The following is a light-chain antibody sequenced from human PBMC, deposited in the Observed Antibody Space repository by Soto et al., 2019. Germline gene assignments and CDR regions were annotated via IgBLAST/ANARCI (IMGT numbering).Light chain of an antibody. Sequence: EIVLTQSPGTLSLSPGERATFSCRASQNINNNYLAWYQQKPGQAPRLLIYGTSIRATGIPDRFSGSGSGTDFTLTISRLEPEDFAVYYCQQYGSSPPMYTFGQGTKLEIK. J-gene: IGKJ2*01. CDR2: GTS. V-gene: IGKV3-20*01. CDR1: QNINNNY. CDR3: QQYGSSPPMYT.